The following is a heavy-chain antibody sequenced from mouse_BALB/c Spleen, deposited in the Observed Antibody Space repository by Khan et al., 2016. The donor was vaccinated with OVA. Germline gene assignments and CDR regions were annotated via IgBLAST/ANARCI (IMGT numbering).Heavy chain of an antibody. J-gene: IGHJ1*01. D-gene: IGHD1-1*01. V-gene: IGHV3-5*02. Sequence: VQLKQSGPGLVKPSQTVSLTSTVTGISITSGNYRWSWIRQFPGNKLEWIGNIYYIGTVTYNPSLTIRTTLTTDTSKNQFFLEMNSLTAEDTATYYGARDYGSLYWFFDVWGAGTTVTVSS. CDR2: IYYIGTV. CDR3: ARDYGSLYWFFDV. CDR1: GISITSGNYR.